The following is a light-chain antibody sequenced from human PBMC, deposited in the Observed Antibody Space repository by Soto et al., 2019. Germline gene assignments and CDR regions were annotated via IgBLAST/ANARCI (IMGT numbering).Light chain of an antibody. CDR3: QQRSKWPYT. Sequence: EIVLTQSPATLSLSPGERATLSCRASQSVSGSLAWYQQKLGQAPRLLIYDASNRATGIPARFSVSGSGPDFTLTISCLEPEDFAVYYCQQRSKWPYTFGQGTKLEIK. CDR2: DAS. CDR1: QSVSGS. V-gene: IGKV3-11*01. J-gene: IGKJ2*01.